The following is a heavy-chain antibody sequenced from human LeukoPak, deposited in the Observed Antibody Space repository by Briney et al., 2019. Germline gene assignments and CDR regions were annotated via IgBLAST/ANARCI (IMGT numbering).Heavy chain of an antibody. CDR2: ISYDGSNK. Sequence: GGSLRLSCAASGFTFSSYAMHWVRQAPGKGLEWVAVISYDGSNKYYADSVKGRFTISRDNSKNTLYLQMNSLRAEDTAVYYCARDHRGGWYPLDYWGQGTLVTVSS. V-gene: IGHV3-30-3*01. CDR1: GFTFSSYA. J-gene: IGHJ4*02. D-gene: IGHD2-15*01. CDR3: ARDHRGGWYPLDY.